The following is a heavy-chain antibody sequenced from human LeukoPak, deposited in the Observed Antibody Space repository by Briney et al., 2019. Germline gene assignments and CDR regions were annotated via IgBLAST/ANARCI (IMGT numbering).Heavy chain of an antibody. Sequence: GGSLRLSCEASGFTFNNYVMTWVRQAPGKGLEWVSSISASAAMTYYADSVKGRFTVSRDNSNNRLYLQMSGLTAADTAVYYCAKDRSIATYYTFDHWGQGTLVTVSS. CDR3: AKDRSIATYYTFDH. CDR2: ISASAAMT. J-gene: IGHJ4*02. CDR1: GFTFNNYV. V-gene: IGHV3-23*01. D-gene: IGHD1-26*01.